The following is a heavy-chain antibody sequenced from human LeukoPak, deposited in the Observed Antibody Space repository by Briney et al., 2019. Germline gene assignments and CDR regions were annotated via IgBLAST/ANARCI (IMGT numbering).Heavy chain of an antibody. CDR3: AHGAMYQLDY. D-gene: IGHD2-2*01. CDR2: IIGGAGST. V-gene: IGHV3-23*01. Sequence: GGSLRLSCAASGFTFSSYWMSWVRQAPGKGLEWVSGIIGGAGSTYYADSVKGRFTISGDNSKNTLFLQMNSLRAEDTAVYYCAHGAMYQLDYWGQGTLVTVSS. J-gene: IGHJ4*02. CDR1: GFTFSSYW.